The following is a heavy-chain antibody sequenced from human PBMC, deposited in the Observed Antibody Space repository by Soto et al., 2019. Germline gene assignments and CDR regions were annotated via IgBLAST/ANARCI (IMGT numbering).Heavy chain of an antibody. CDR1: GFTLSSYV. CDR3: GRQIGSSCSRGRFDP. J-gene: IGHJ5*02. V-gene: IGHV3-30-3*01. D-gene: IGHD6-13*01. Sequence: QVQLVESGGGVVQPGRSLRLSCAASGFTLSSYVMWWVRQAPGKGLEWVAAISSDGNNKYYTDSVKGRFTISRDNSQDTLCLPLDRLRAEETAVEYCGRQIGSSCSRGRFDPWGQGTLVTVSP. CDR2: ISSDGNNK.